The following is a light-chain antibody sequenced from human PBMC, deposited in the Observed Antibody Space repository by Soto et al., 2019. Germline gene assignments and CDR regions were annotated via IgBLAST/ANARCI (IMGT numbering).Light chain of an antibody. CDR3: SSYTSSSTPYV. CDR2: EVS. J-gene: IGLJ1*01. Sequence: SALTQPASVSGSPGQSIAISCTGTSSDIGAYNYVSWYQQHPGKAPKLLLSEVSNRPSGVSDRFSGSKSGNTASLTISGLQAEDEADYYCSSYTSSSTPYVFGTGTKVTVL. V-gene: IGLV2-14*01. CDR1: SSDIGAYNY.